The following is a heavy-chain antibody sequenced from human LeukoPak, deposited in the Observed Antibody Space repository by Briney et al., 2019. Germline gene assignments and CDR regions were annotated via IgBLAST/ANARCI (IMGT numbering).Heavy chain of an antibody. CDR1: GFTFSSYG. CDR3: ARGIKYCGGDCHAFDI. V-gene: IGHV3-30*02. Sequence: PGGSLRLSCAASGFTFSSYGMHWVRQAPGKGLEWVAFIRYDGSNKYYADSVKGRFTISRDNSKNTLYLQMNSLRAEDTALYYCARGIKYCGGDCHAFDIWGQGTMVTVSS. J-gene: IGHJ3*02. D-gene: IGHD2-21*02. CDR2: IRYDGSNK.